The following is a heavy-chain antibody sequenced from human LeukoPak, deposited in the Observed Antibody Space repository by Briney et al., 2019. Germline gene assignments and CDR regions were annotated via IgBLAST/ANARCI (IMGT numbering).Heavy chain of an antibody. Sequence: GGSLRLSCATSGFTFTDHYMDWVRQAPGKGLEWVGRIRNQANSYTSEYAASVEGRFTISRDDSKNALYLQMNRLRSEDTAIYYCVRDSYPSGRLDPWGQGTLVTVSS. CDR1: GFTFTDHY. J-gene: IGHJ5*02. CDR2: IRNQANSYTS. CDR3: VRDSYPSGRLDP. V-gene: IGHV3-72*01. D-gene: IGHD1-26*01.